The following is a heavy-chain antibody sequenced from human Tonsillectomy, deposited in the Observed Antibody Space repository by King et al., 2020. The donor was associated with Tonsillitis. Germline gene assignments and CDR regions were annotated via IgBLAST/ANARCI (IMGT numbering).Heavy chain of an antibody. Sequence: VQLVESGAEVKKPGASVKVSCKASGYTFTGYYIHWVRQAPGQGLEWMGWINPNSGGTNYAQKHQGRVTITRDTSITTAYMELSRLRFDDTAVYYCAKGGGDYARRNWFDPWGQGTLVTVSS. J-gene: IGHJ5*02. CDR3: AKGGGDYARRNWFDP. D-gene: IGHD4-17*01. CDR2: INPNSGGT. CDR1: GYTFTGYY. V-gene: IGHV1-2*02.